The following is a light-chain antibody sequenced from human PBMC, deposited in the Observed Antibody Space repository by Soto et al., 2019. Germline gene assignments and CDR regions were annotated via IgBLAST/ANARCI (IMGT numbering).Light chain of an antibody. V-gene: IGKV3-15*01. J-gene: IGKJ5*01. CDR1: PSLSGS. CDR3: QQYNSWPIT. CDR2: GTS. Sequence: ILMTPSPATLSVALGERVTLSCRASPSLSGSLAWYQQKPGQAPRLLIYGTSARATGIPARFSASGSGTDFTLTISSLQSEDFAIYYCQQYNSWPITFGQGTRLEIK.